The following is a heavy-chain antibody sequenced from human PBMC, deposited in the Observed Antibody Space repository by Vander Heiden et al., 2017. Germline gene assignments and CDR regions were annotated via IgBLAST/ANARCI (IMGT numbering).Heavy chain of an antibody. Sequence: QVQLQGSGTGLVKPSQTLSITCTVSGGYISSGGYYWSWIRQHPGKGLEWIGYIYYSGSTYYNPSLKSRVTISVDTSKNQFSLKLSSVTAADTAVYYCARGGDYGGCDYWGQGTLVTVSS. CDR3: ARGGDYGGCDY. CDR2: IYYSGST. J-gene: IGHJ4*02. CDR1: GGYISSGGYY. D-gene: IGHD4-17*01. V-gene: IGHV4-31*03.